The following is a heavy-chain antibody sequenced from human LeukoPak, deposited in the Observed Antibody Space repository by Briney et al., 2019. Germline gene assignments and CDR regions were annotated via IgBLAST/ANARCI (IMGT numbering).Heavy chain of an antibody. V-gene: IGHV3-48*04. CDR3: AREGGNDAFDI. CDR1: GFTFSSYG. D-gene: IGHD4-23*01. CDR2: FSSSTRAI. J-gene: IGHJ3*02. Sequence: GGSLRLSCAASGFTFSSYGMHWVRQAPGKGLEWVSYFSSSTRAISYADSVKGRFTISRDNAKNSLYLQMDSLRAEDTAVYYCAREGGNDAFDIWGQGTMVTVSS.